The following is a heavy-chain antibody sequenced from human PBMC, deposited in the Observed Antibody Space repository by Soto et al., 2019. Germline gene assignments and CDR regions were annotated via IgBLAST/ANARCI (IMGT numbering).Heavy chain of an antibody. CDR1: DGSISSGDYS. CDR2: IYHSGST. CDR3: ASMSPTLFPAFDI. Sequence: HLQLQESGSGLVKPSQTLSLTCAVSDGSISSGDYSWSWIRQPPGKGLEWIGYIYHSGSTYYNPSLNSRVTISVDRSKTQFSLKLTSVTAADTAVYFCASMSPTLFPAFDIWGQVTMVTFSS. D-gene: IGHD3-10*02. V-gene: IGHV4-30-2*01. J-gene: IGHJ3*02.